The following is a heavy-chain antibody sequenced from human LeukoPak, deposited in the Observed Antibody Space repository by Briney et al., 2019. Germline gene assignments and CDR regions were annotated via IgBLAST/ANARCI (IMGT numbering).Heavy chain of an antibody. Sequence: SETLSLTCIVSGGSISSGDYYWSWIRQPPGKGLEWIGYTYYTGNANNDPSLTSRVTMSLDTSKNQFSLKLSSVTAADTAVYYCARRRGDFWSDYYAFDYWGQGTLVTISS. V-gene: IGHV4-30-4*01. CDR2: TYYTGNA. D-gene: IGHD3-3*01. CDR3: ARRRGDFWSDYYAFDY. J-gene: IGHJ4*02. CDR1: GGSISSGDYY.